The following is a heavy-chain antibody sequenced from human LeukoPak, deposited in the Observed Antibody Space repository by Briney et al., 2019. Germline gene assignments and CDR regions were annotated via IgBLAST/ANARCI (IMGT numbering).Heavy chain of an antibody. CDR2: IKQDGSEK. V-gene: IGHV3-7*01. CDR3: ERWYFDY. CDR1: GFSFSNYW. Sequence: GGSLRLSCAASGFSFSNYWMSWVRQAPGKGLEWVANIKQDGSEKYYVDSVKGRFTISRDNAKNSLYLQMNSLRAEDTAVYYCERWYFDYWGQGTLVTVSS. J-gene: IGHJ4*02.